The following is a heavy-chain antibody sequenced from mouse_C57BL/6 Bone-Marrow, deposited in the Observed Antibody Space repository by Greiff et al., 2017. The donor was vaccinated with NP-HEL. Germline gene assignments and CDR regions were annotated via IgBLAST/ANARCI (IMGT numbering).Heavy chain of an antibody. V-gene: IGHV5-2*01. Sequence: EVKVVDSGGGLVQPGESLKLSCESNEYEFPSHDMSWVRKTPEKRLELVAAINSDGGSTYYPDTMERRFIISRDNTKKTLYLQMSSLRSEDTALYYCARYGNYFIFDYWGQGTTLTVSS. D-gene: IGHD2-1*01. CDR2: INSDGGST. CDR1: EYEFPSHD. J-gene: IGHJ2*01. CDR3: ARYGNYFIFDY.